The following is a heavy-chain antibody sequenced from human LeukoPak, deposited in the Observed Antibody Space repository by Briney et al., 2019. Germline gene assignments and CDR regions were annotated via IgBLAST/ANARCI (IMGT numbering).Heavy chain of an antibody. Sequence: PGGSLRLSCAASGFTVSSRYMSWIRQSPGKGLEWIGHVEYTGSIRYSPSLKSRITISVDRSTNQFSLEMTSVTAADTAVYYCARVNYYDSATYNAFDIWGQGTMVTVSS. CDR1: GFTVSSRY. J-gene: IGHJ3*02. V-gene: IGHV4-59*02. CDR2: VEYTGSI. D-gene: IGHD3-16*01. CDR3: ARVNYYDSATYNAFDI.